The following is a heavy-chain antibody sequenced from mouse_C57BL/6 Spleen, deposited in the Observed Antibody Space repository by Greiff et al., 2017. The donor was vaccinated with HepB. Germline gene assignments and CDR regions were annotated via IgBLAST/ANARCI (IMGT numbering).Heavy chain of an antibody. CDR3: ALITTVVWYYFDY. J-gene: IGHJ2*01. D-gene: IGHD1-1*01. CDR1: GYTFTSYW. V-gene: IGHV1-52*01. CDR2: IDPYDSET. Sequence: QVQLQQPGAELVRPGSSVKLSCKASGYTFTSYWMHWVKQRPIQGLEWIGNIDPYDSETHYNQKFKDKATLTVDKSSSTAYMQLSSLTSEDSAVYYCALITTVVWYYFDYWGQGTTLTVSS.